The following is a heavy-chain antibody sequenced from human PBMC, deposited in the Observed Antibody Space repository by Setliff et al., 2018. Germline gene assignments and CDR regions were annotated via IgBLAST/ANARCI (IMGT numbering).Heavy chain of an antibody. CDR3: SAVLNGDYFDY. V-gene: IGHV3-73*01. CDR2: IRRKGDSYAT. Sequence: GGSLRLSCAASGFTFSGSAMHWVRQASGKGLEWVGRIRRKGDSYATAYAESVKGRFTISRDDSKNMAYLQMNSLKIEDTAVYYCSAVLNGDYFDYWGQGTLVTVSS. CDR1: GFTFSGSA. D-gene: IGHD4-17*01. J-gene: IGHJ4*02.